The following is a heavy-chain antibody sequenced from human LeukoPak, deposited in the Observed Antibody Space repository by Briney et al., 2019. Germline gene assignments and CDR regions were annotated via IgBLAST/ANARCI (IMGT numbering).Heavy chain of an antibody. V-gene: IGHV4-34*01. CDR1: GGSFSGYY. D-gene: IGHD2-2*03. J-gene: IGHJ3*02. Sequence: SETLSLTCAVYGGSFSGYYWSWIRQPPGKGLEWIGEINHSGSTNYNPSLKSRVTISVDTSKNQFSLKLSSVTAADTAVYYCARTLGIVVVPAAINAFDIWGQGTMVTVSS. CDR3: ARTLGIVVVPAAINAFDI. CDR2: INHSGST.